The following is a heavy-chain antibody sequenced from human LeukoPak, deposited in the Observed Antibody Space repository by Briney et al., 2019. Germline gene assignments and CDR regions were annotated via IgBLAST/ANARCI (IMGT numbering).Heavy chain of an antibody. CDR1: GYTFTSYG. Sequence: ASVWVSCKASGYTFTSYGISWLRQAPGQGLEWMGWISVYNDHTNYVQRLQGRVTMTTDTSTSTAYMELRSLRSDDTAVYYCARDRANGMDVWGQGTTVTVSS. J-gene: IGHJ6*02. CDR2: ISVYNDHT. CDR3: ARDRANGMDV. V-gene: IGHV1-18*01.